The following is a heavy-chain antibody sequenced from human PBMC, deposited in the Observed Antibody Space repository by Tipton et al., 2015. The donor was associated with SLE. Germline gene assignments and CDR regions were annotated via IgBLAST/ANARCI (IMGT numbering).Heavy chain of an antibody. J-gene: IGHJ2*01. V-gene: IGHV3-11*06. CDR3: AELGMGWYFDL. CDR1: GFTFSDYY. CDR2: ISSSSSYT. Sequence: SLRLSCAASGFTFSDYYMSWIRQAPGKGLEWVSYISSSSSYTNYADSVKGRFTISRDNAKNSLYLQMNSLRAEDTAVYYCAELGMGWYFDLWGRGTLVTVSS. D-gene: IGHD7-27*01.